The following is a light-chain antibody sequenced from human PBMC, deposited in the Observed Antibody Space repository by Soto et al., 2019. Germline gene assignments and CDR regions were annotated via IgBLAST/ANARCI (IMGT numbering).Light chain of an antibody. Sequence: EIVLTQSPGTLSLSPGDRATLSCRASQNLGSGYLAWYQQKPGQAPRLLIYGASTRATGIPARFSGSGSGTEFTLTISSLQSEDFAVYYCQQYSNWPSWTFGQGTKVDIK. CDR1: QNLGSGY. CDR3: QQYSNWPSWT. J-gene: IGKJ1*01. CDR2: GAS. V-gene: IGKV3-15*01.